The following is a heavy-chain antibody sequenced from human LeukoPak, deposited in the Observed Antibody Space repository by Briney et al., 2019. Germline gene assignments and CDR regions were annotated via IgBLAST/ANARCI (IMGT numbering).Heavy chain of an antibody. V-gene: IGHV4-39*07. CDR3: ARGTYYDFWSGYYNYFDY. CDR1: GGSISSSSYY. CDR2: IYYSGST. J-gene: IGHJ4*02. Sequence: SETLSLTCTVSGGSISSSSYYWGWIRQPPGKGLEWIGSIYYSGSTYYNPSLKSRVTISVDTSKNQFSLKLSSVTAADTAVYYCARGTYYDFWSGYYNYFDYWGQGTLVTVSS. D-gene: IGHD3-3*01.